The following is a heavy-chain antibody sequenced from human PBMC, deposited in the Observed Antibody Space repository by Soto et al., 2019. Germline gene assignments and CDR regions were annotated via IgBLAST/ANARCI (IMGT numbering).Heavy chain of an antibody. CDR1: VFVFIDYA. CDR2: ISAGGSDT. D-gene: IGHD2-2*01. Sequence: GWSLRLSCVSSVFVFIDYAMSWVRQAPGKGLEWVSAISAGGSDTYYADSVKGRFTVSRVNSESTLYLQMNTLRAEDTAIYYCASVPIWCGSSSCYTEGFDSWGQGTLVTVSS. CDR3: ASVPIWCGSSSCYTEGFDS. V-gene: IGHV3-23*01. J-gene: IGHJ4*02.